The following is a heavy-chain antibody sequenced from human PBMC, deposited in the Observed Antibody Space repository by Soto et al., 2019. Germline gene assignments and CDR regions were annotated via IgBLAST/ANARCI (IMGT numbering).Heavy chain of an antibody. D-gene: IGHD6-13*01. CDR1: GGSISSSNW. Sequence: QVQLQESGPGLVKPSGTLSLTCAVSGGSISSSNWWSWVRQPPGKGLEWIGEIYHSGSTNYNPSLKSRVTMSGDKSTNQFSLQLSSVTAADTAGYYCARNSTWYKAGYFDYWGQGALVPVSS. CDR3: ARNSTWYKAGYFDY. CDR2: IYHSGST. V-gene: IGHV4-4*02. J-gene: IGHJ4*02.